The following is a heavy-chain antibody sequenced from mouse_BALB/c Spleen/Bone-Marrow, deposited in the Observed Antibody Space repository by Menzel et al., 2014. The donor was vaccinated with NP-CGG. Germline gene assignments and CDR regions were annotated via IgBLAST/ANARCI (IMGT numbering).Heavy chain of an antibody. CDR1: GYTFTDYV. Sequence: QVQLKHSGPELVKPGASVQMSCKASGYTFTDYVISWVKQRTGQGLEWIGEIYPGRGRTYYNEKIKGKAKLTAENANSTAYMQLGSLKSEDSAVYFCERDYDYDWYFDVWGAGTTVTVSS. CDR3: ERDYDYDWYFDV. D-gene: IGHD2-4*01. V-gene: IGHV1-77*01. J-gene: IGHJ1*01. CDR2: IYPGRGRT.